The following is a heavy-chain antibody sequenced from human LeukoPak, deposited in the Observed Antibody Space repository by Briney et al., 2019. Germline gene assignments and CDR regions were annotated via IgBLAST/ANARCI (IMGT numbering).Heavy chain of an antibody. CDR2: IVVGSGNT. Sequence: SVKVSCKASGFTFTSSAVQWVRQARGQRLEWIGWIVVGSGNTNYAQKFQERVTITRDMSTSTAYMELSSLRSEDTAVYYCAALTALSTVTYDYWGQGALVTVSS. D-gene: IGHD4-17*01. V-gene: IGHV1-58*01. CDR3: AALTALSTVTYDY. CDR1: GFTFTSSA. J-gene: IGHJ4*02.